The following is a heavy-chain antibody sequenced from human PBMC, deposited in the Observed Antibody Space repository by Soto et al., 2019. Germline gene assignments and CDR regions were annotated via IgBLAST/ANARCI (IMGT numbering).Heavy chain of an antibody. V-gene: IGHV3-74*01. CDR1: GFSFSSYW. CDR2: IKTDGSST. Sequence: EVQLVESVGGLVQPGGSLRLSCAASGFSFSSYWIHWVRQAPGKGLVWVSRIKTDGSSTDYADSVKGRFTISRDNAKNTLYLQMNSMSAEDTAVYYCAKREGNTYGLFHWGQGTLVTVSS. J-gene: IGHJ4*02. CDR3: AKREGNTYGLFH. D-gene: IGHD5-18*01.